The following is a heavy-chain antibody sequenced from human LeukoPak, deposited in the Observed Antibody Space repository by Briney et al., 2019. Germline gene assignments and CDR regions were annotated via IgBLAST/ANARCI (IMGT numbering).Heavy chain of an antibody. CDR1: GASISSYY. J-gene: IGHJ5*02. V-gene: IGHV4-59*01. D-gene: IGHD2-15*01. Sequence: KPSETLSLTCTVSGASISSYYWNWIRQPPGKGLEWIGYIYYSGSTNYNPSLKSRVTISVDTSKNQFSLKLNSVTAADTAIYYCTRGSRYCSSGSCYGWFDPWGQGTLVTVSS. CDR2: IYYSGST. CDR3: TRGSRYCSSGSCYGWFDP.